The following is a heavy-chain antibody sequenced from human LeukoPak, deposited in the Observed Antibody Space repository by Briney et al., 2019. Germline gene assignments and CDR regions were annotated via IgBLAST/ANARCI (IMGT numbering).Heavy chain of an antibody. D-gene: IGHD1-7*01. J-gene: IGHJ4*02. CDR1: GFTLSSYA. V-gene: IGHV3-23*01. CDR3: AKRGAEVRTTAAPGDY. CDR2: ISGNGNA. Sequence: GGSLRLSCAASGFTLSSYAMNWVRQAPGKGLEWVSAISGNGNAYYADPVKGRFTISRDNSKNTLYLQMNSLRAEDTAVYYCAKRGAEVRTTAAPGDYWGQGTLLTVSS.